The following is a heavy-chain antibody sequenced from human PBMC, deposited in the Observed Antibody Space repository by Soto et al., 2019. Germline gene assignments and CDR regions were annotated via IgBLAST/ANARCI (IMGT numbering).Heavy chain of an antibody. CDR2: VSYSGSYT. CDR1: ELIFSDYY. V-gene: IGHV3-11*06. J-gene: IGHJ4*02. CDR3: ATGQDCSGGSCFDFDY. D-gene: IGHD2-15*01. Sequence: PGGSLRLSFAASELIFSDYYMNWIRQAPGKGLEWVAVVSYSGSYTNYADSVKGRFSVSRDNRKNSLYLQMNSLRVEDTALYYCATGQDCSGGSCFDFDYWGQGTRVTVSS.